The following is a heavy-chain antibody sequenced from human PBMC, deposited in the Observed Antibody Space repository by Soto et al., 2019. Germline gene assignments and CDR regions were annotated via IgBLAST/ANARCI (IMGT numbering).Heavy chain of an antibody. D-gene: IGHD6-6*01. CDR3: ARERGEYSSSSWSNWFDP. CDR1: GGSISSYY. CDR2: IYYSGST. Sequence: SETLSLTCTVSGGSISSYYRSWIRQPPGKGLEWIGYIYYSGSTNYNPSLKSRVTISVDTSKNQFSLKLSSVTAADTAVYYCARERGEYSSSSWSNWFDPWGQGTLVTVS. V-gene: IGHV4-59*01. J-gene: IGHJ5*02.